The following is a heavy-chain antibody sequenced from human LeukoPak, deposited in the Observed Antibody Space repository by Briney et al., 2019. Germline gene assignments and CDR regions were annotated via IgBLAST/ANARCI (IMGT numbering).Heavy chain of an antibody. CDR2: INHSGST. CDR1: GGSFSGYY. V-gene: IGHV4-34*01. D-gene: IGHD5-24*01. CDR3: VRSNDRDGYNFGF. J-gene: IGHJ4*02. Sequence: PSETLSLTCAVYGGSFSGYYWSWIRQPPGKGLGWIGEINHSGSTNYNPSLKSRVTISVDTSKNQFSLKLSSVTAADTAVYYCVRSNDRDGYNFGFWGQGTLVTVSS.